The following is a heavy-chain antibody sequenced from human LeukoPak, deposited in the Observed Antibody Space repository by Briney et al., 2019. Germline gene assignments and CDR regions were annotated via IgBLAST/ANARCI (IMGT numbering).Heavy chain of an antibody. CDR1: GFTFSSYA. J-gene: IGHJ3*02. CDR2: ISYDGSNK. CDR3: ARGGSYLSAFDI. Sequence: GGSLRLSCAAYGFTFSSYAMHWVRQAPGKGLEWVAVISYDGSNKYYADSVKGRFTISRDNSKNTLYLQMNSLRAEDTAVYYCARGGSYLSAFDIWGQGTMVTVSS. D-gene: IGHD1-26*01. V-gene: IGHV3-30*14.